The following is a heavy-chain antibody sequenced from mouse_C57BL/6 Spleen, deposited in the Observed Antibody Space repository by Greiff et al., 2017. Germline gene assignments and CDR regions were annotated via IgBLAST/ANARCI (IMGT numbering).Heavy chain of an antibody. CDR1: GFTFSDYY. D-gene: IGHD3-2*02. V-gene: IGHV5-12*01. Sequence: EVKLVESGGGLVQPGGSLKLSCAASGFTFSDYYMYWVRQTPEKRLEWVAYISNGGGSTYYPDTVKGRFTISRDNAKNTLYLQMSRLKSEDTAMXSGARRSEIPSVHYYAMDYWGQGTSVTVSS. J-gene: IGHJ4*01. CDR2: ISNGGGST. CDR3: ARRSEIPSVHYYAMDY.